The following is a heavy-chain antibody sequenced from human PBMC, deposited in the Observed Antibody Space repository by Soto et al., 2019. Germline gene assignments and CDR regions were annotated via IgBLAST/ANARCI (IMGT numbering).Heavy chain of an antibody. CDR2: INPNSGGT. J-gene: IGHJ3*02. D-gene: IGHD3-22*01. Sequence: ASVKVSGKASGYTFPGYYIHWVRQAPGQGLEWMGWINPNSGGTNYAQKFQGRVTMTRDTSISTAYMELSRLRSDDTAVYYCARLTYYYDSSGPRAGAFDIWGQGTMVTVSS. CDR1: GYTFPGYY. V-gene: IGHV1-2*02. CDR3: ARLTYYYDSSGPRAGAFDI.